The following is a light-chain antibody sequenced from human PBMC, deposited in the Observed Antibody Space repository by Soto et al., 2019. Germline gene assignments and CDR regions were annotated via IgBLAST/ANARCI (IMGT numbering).Light chain of an antibody. CDR3: QQRSNWPIT. J-gene: IGKJ5*01. CDR2: GAS. Sequence: EIVLTQSPDTLSVSPGESAALSWLASQSVRSYLAWYQHKPGQAPRLLIDGASTRATGIPARFSGSGSGTDFTLTISSLEPEDFAVYYCQQRSNWPITFGQGTRLEIK. V-gene: IGKV3-11*01. CDR1: QSVRSY.